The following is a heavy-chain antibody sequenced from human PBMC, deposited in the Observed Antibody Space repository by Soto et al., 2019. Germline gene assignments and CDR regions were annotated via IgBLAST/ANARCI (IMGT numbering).Heavy chain of an antibody. J-gene: IGHJ3*02. CDR2: ISYDGSNK. V-gene: IGHV3-30-3*01. CDR3: AREGGAAAGTHDAFDI. CDR1: GFTFSSYA. Sequence: HPGGSLRLSCAASGFTFSSYAMHWVRQAPGKGLEWVAVISYDGSNKYYADSVKGRFTISRDNSKNTLYLQMNSLRAEDTAVYYCAREGGAAAGTHDAFDIWGQGTMVTVSS. D-gene: IGHD6-13*01.